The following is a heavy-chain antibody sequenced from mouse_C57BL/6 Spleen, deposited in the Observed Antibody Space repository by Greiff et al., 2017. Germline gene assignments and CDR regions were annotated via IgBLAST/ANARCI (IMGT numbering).Heavy chain of an antibody. Sequence: EVQVVESEGGLVQPGSSMKLSCTASGFTFSDYYMAWVRQVPEKGLEWVANINYDGSSTYYLDSLKSRFIISRDNAKNILYLQMSSLKSEDTATYYCARWLLGYFDYWGQGTTLTVSS. J-gene: IGHJ2*01. CDR2: INYDGSST. CDR1: GFTFSDYY. D-gene: IGHD2-3*01. V-gene: IGHV5-16*01. CDR3: ARWLLGYFDY.